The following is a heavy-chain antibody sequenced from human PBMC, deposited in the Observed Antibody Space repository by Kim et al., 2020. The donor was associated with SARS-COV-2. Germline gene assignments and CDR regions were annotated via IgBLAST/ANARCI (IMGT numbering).Heavy chain of an antibody. Sequence: GESLKISCKGSGYSFTSYWIGWVRQMPGKGLEWMGIIYPGDSDTRYSPSFQGQVTISADKSISTAYLQWSSLKASDTAMDYCAKRGIVATNYYWYFDLWGRGTLVTVSS. D-gene: IGHD5-12*01. CDR3: AKRGIVATNYYWYFDL. CDR2: IYPGDSDT. V-gene: IGHV5-51*01. CDR1: GYSFTSYW. J-gene: IGHJ2*01.